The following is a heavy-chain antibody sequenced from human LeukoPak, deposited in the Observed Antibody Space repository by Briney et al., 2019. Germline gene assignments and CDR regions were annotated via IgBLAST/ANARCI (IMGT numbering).Heavy chain of an antibody. CDR2: IYYSGST. CDR3: ARGSPEQGFDY. D-gene: IGHD1/OR15-1a*01. Sequence: SETLSLTCTVSGGSISSYYWSWIRQPPGKGLEWIGYIYYSGSTNYNPSLKSRVTISVDTSKNQFSLKLSSVTAADTAVYYCARGSPEQGFDYWGQGTLLTVSS. CDR1: GGSISSYY. J-gene: IGHJ4*02. V-gene: IGHV4-59*01.